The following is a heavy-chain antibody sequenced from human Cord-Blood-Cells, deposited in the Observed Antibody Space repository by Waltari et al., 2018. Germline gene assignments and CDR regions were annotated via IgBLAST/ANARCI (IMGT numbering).Heavy chain of an antibody. J-gene: IGHJ3*02. D-gene: IGHD7-27*01. CDR1: GFTFSSYG. Sequence: QVQLVESGGGVVQPGRSLSLSCAASGFTFSSYGLPWVRPAPGKGLEWVAVIWYDGSNKYYADSVKGRFTISRDNSKNTLYLQMNSLRAEDTAVYYCARAYKLTGDTPDAFDIWGQGTMVTVSS. CDR3: ARAYKLTGDTPDAFDI. V-gene: IGHV3-33*01. CDR2: IWYDGSNK.